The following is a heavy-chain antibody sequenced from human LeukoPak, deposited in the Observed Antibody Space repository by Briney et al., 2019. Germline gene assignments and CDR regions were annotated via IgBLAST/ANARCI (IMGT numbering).Heavy chain of an antibody. Sequence: SVKVSCKASGGTFSSYAISWVPQAPGQGLEWMGGIIPIFGTANYAQKFQGRVTITADKSTSTAYMELSSLRSEDTAVYYCARTYGSGSYYFDYWGQGTLVTVSS. CDR3: ARTYGSGSYYFDY. CDR1: GGTFSSYA. V-gene: IGHV1-69*06. CDR2: IIPIFGTA. D-gene: IGHD3-10*01. J-gene: IGHJ4*02.